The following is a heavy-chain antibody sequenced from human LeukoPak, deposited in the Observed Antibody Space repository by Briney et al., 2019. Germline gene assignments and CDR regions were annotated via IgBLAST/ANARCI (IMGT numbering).Heavy chain of an antibody. CDR1: GYTFTGYY. CDR2: INPKSGGT. Sequence: ASVKVSCKASGYTFTGYYMHWVRQAPGQGLEWMGWINPKSGGTNYAQKFQGRVTMTRDTSISTAYMELSSLRSEDTAVYYCATGIAATIDFDYWGQGTLVTVSS. CDR3: ATGIAATIDFDY. J-gene: IGHJ4*02. D-gene: IGHD6-6*01. V-gene: IGHV1-2*02.